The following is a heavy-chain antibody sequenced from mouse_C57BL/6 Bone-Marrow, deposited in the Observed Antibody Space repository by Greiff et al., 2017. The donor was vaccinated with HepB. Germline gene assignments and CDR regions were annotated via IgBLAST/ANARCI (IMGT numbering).Heavy chain of an antibody. J-gene: IGHJ3*01. CDR2: IDPENGDT. V-gene: IGHV14-4*01. D-gene: IGHD2-2*01. Sequence: EVKLMESGAELVRPGASVKLSCTASGFNIKDDYMHWVKQRPEQGLEWIGWIDPENGDTEYASKFQGKATITADTSSNTAYLQLSSLTSEDTAVYYCTTGMVTTPFAYWGQGTLVTVSA. CDR3: TTGMVTTPFAY. CDR1: GFNIKDDY.